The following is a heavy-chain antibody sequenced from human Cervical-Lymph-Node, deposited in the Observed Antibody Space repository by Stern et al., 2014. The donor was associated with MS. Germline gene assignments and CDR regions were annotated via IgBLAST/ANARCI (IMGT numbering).Heavy chain of an antibody. D-gene: IGHD3-22*01. J-gene: IGHJ4*02. CDR3: ARGGGYYDGSGYYLDY. V-gene: IGHV1-46*01. Sequence: QLVQSGAEVKKPGASVTVSCKASGYTFTSYYMHWVRQAPGQGLEWMGIINPSGGSTSYAQKFQGRVTMTRDTSTSTVYMELSSLRSEDTAVYYCARGGGYYDGSGYYLDYWGQGTLVTVSS. CDR2: INPSGGST. CDR1: GYTFTSYY.